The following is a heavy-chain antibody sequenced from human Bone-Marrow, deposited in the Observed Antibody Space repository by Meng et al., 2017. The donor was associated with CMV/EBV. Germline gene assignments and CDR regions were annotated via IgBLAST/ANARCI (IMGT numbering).Heavy chain of an antibody. CDR2: IYYSGST. J-gene: IGHJ6*02. D-gene: IGHD1-26*01. Sequence: SETLSLTCTVSGGSISSYYWSWIRQPPGKGLEWIGYIYYSGSTNYNPSLKSRVTISVDTSKNQCSLKLSSVTAADTAVYYCARGPRIDNVTPPPLYYYYGMDVWGQGTTVTVSS. V-gene: IGHV4-59*01. CDR1: GGSISSYY. CDR3: ARGPRIDNVTPPPLYYYYGMDV.